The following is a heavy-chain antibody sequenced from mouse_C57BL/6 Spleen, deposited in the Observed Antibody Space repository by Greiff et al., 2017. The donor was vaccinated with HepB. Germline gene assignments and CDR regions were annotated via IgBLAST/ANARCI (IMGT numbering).Heavy chain of an antibody. CDR2: IDPSDSYT. V-gene: IGHV1-69*01. Sequence: QVQLQQPGAELVMPGASVKLSCKASGYTFTSYWMHWVKPRPGQGLEWIGEIDPSDSYTNYNQKFKGKSTLTVDKSSSTAYMQLSSLTSEDSAVYYCARGTGNYFDYWGQGTTLTVSS. CDR1: GYTFTSYW. J-gene: IGHJ2*01. CDR3: ARGTGNYFDY. D-gene: IGHD4-1*01.